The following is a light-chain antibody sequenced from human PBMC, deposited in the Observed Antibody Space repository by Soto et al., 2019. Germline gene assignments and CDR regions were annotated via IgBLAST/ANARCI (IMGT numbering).Light chain of an antibody. CDR1: QSVSSSY. Sequence: ALNQSPGPLSLSTEESATLSCRASQSVSSSYLAWYLQRPGQAPRLLIYGATSRATGIPDKYSGSGSGTDFTLTLSRLDPDEFAVYYFQQDGSSAHTFGVGTKVEI. V-gene: IGKV3-20*01. CDR3: QQDGSSAHT. J-gene: IGKJ4*01. CDR2: GAT.